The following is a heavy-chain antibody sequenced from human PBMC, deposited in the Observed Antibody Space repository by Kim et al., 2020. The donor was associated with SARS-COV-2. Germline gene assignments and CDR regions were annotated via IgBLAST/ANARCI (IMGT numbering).Heavy chain of an antibody. J-gene: IGHJ4*02. CDR3: AKDSSGYYQAPAFDS. CDR1: KFTFGEYA. Sequence: GGSLRLSCAASKFTFGEYAMHWVRQAPGKGLEWVSGISWNSGSKEYADSVKGRFTISRDNAKSSLYLQMNSLRPDDSAFYYCAKDSSGYYQAPAFDSWGQGTLVSVSS. V-gene: IGHV3-9*01. D-gene: IGHD3-22*01. CDR2: ISWNSGSK.